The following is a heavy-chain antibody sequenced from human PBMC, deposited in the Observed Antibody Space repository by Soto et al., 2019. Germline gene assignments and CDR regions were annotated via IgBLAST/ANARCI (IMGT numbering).Heavy chain of an antibody. CDR1: GFTFSSYA. D-gene: IGHD3-3*01. CDR3: ARDPAYDFWSGSLAYYYYYGMDV. CDR2: ISYDGSTK. Sequence: GGSLRLSCAASGFTFSSYAMHWVRQAPGKGLEWVAVISYDGSTKYYASSVKGRFTISRDNSKNTLYLQMNSLRAEDTAVYYCARDPAYDFWSGSLAYYYYYGMDVWGQGTTVTVSS. J-gene: IGHJ6*02. V-gene: IGHV3-30-3*01.